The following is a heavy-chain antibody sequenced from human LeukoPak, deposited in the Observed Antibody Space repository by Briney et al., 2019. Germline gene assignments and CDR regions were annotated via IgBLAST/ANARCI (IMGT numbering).Heavy chain of an antibody. J-gene: IGHJ6*03. Sequence: SVKVSCKASGGTFSSYAISWVRQAPGQGLEWMGGIIPIFGTANYAQKFQGRVTITADESTSTAYMELSSLRSEDTAVYYCARGRCSSTSCHYYYYYYYMGVWGKGTTVTVSS. CDR1: GGTFSSYA. CDR2: IIPIFGTA. D-gene: IGHD2-2*01. CDR3: ARGRCSSTSCHYYYYYYYMGV. V-gene: IGHV1-69*13.